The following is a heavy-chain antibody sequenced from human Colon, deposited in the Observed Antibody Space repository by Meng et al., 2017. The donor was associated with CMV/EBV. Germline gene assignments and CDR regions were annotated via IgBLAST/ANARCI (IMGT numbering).Heavy chain of an antibody. Sequence: GGSLRLSCAASGFTFSSYAMSWVRQAPGKGLEWVGFIRSKAYGGTTEYAASVKGRFTISRDDSKSIAYLQMNSLKTEDTAVYYCTREYHMDYWGQGTLVTVSS. D-gene: IGHD2-21*01. CDR3: TREYHMDY. CDR2: IRSKAYGGTT. V-gene: IGHV3-49*04. J-gene: IGHJ4*02. CDR1: GFTFSSYA.